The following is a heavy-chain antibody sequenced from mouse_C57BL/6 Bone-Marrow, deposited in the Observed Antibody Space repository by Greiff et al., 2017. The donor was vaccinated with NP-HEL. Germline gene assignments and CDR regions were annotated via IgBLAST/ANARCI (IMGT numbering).Heavy chain of an antibody. CDR3: ARTQGLYDYFAY. CDR2: INPSSGYT. D-gene: IGHD2-4*01. V-gene: IGHV1-4*01. J-gene: IGHJ3*01. Sequence: LVESGAELARPGASVKMSCKASGYTFTSYTMHWVKQRPGQGLEWIGYINPSSGYTNYNQKFKDKATLTADKSSSTAYMQLSSLTSEDSAVYYCARTQGLYDYFAYWGQGTLVTVSA. CDR1: GYTFTSYT.